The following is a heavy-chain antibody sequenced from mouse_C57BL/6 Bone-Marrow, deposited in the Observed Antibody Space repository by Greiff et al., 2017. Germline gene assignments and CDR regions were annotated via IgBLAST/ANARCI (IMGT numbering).Heavy chain of an antibody. CDR2: IHPNSGST. V-gene: IGHV1-64*01. D-gene: IGHD2-2*01. CDR1: GYTFTSYW. CDR3: ARGATMVTTGPAY. J-gene: IGHJ3*01. Sequence: QVQLQQPGAELVKPGASVKLSCKASGYTFTSYWMHWVKQRPGQGLEWIGMIHPNSGSTNYNEKFKSKDTLTVDKSSSTAYMQLSSLTSEDSAVYYCARGATMVTTGPAYWGQGTLVTVSA.